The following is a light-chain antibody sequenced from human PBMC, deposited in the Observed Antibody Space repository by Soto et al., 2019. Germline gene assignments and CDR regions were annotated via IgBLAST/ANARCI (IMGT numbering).Light chain of an antibody. Sequence: VLTQYPSPLSLSPEERATLSCSASQSVGGYLAWYQQRPGQAPRLLIYGASNRATGIPDRFSGSGSGTDFTLTISRLEPEDCAVYYCQQYGKSGTFGQGTKVDIK. V-gene: IGKV3-20*01. CDR2: GAS. CDR3: QQYGKSGT. CDR1: QSVGGY. J-gene: IGKJ1*01.